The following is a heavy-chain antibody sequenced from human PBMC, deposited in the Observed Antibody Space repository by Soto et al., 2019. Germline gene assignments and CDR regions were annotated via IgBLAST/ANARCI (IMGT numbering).Heavy chain of an antibody. V-gene: IGHV1-8*01. J-gene: IGHJ5*02. D-gene: IGHD5-18*01. CDR1: GYTFTSYD. CDR2: MNPNSGNT. CDR3: ASEAAMGHLAGFDP. Sequence: QVQLVQSGAEVKKPGASVKVSCKASGYTFTSYDINWVRQATGQGLEWMGWMNPNSGNTAYAQKFQGRVTMTRNTSISTAYRELSSLRSEDTAVYYCASEAAMGHLAGFDPWGQGTLVTVSS.